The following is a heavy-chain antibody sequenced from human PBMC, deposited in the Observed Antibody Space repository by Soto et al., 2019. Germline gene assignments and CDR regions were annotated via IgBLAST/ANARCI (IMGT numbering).Heavy chain of an antibody. CDR3: AKDGEGQQLPHHNGMDV. D-gene: IGHD6-13*01. CDR1: GFTFSSYA. V-gene: IGHV3-23*01. Sequence: GGSLRLSCAASGFTFSSYAMSWVRQAPGKGLEWVSAISGNGGSTYYADSVKGRFTISRDNSKNTLYLQMNSLRAEDTAVYYCAKDGEGQQLPHHNGMDVWGQGTTVTVSS. CDR2: ISGNGGST. J-gene: IGHJ6*02.